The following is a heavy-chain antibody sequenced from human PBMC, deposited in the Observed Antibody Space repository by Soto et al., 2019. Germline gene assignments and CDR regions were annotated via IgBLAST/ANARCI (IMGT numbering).Heavy chain of an antibody. V-gene: IGHV1-18*01. J-gene: IGHJ4*02. D-gene: IGHD1-20*01. CDR1: GYAFTTYG. Sequence: QVHLVQSGAEVKKPGASVKISCKGSGYAFTTYGITWVRQAPGQGLEWMGWISAHNGNTNYAQKLQGRVTVTRDTSTSTAYMELRSLRSDDTAVYYCARGRYGDFWGQGALVTVSS. CDR3: ARGRYGDF. CDR2: ISAHNGNT.